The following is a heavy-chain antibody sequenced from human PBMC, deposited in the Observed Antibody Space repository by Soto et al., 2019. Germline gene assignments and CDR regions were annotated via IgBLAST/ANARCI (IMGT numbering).Heavy chain of an antibody. V-gene: IGHV3-64D*08. CDR2: ISSNGGST. CDR3: VKGNYYDSSGYYSHNLFDY. D-gene: IGHD3-22*01. Sequence: EVQLVESGGGLVQPGGSLRLSCSASGFTFSSYAMHWVRQAPGKGLEYVSAISSNGGSTNYADSVKGRFTISRDNSKNPLYLQMSSLRAEDTAVYYCVKGNYYDSSGYYSHNLFDYWGQGTLVTVSS. J-gene: IGHJ4*02. CDR1: GFTFSSYA.